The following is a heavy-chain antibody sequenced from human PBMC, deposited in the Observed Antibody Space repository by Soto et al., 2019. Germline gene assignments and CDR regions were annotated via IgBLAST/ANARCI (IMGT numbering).Heavy chain of an antibody. CDR3: TRHKYPEYHSGWLIDY. J-gene: IGHJ4*02. D-gene: IGHD6-19*01. CDR1: GGSVSSDSYS. CDR2: IYSNDNT. Sequence: SETLSLTCTVPGGSVSSDSYSWGWVRQSPGKGLEWIGTIYSNDNTHYNPSPLSRVTISVDTSKNEFSLRLNSVTAADTAVYYCTRHKYPEYHSGWLIDYWGQGILVTVSS. V-gene: IGHV4-39*01.